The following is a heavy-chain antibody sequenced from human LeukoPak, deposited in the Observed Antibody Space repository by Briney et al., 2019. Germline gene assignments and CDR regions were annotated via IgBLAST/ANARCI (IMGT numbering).Heavy chain of an antibody. Sequence: PSETLSLTCAVSGGSLSSSNWWSWVRQPPGKGLEWIGEIYDSGSTNYNPSLKSRVTISLDTSNNQFSLRVTSVTAADTAVYYCASCGGAMDPRFDYWGQGSLVTVYS. CDR2: IYDSGST. CDR3: ASCGGAMDPRFDY. J-gene: IGHJ4*02. V-gene: IGHV4-4*02. D-gene: IGHD3-10*01. CDR1: GGSLSSSNW.